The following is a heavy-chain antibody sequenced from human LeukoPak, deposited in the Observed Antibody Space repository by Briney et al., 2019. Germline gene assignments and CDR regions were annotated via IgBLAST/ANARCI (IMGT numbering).Heavy chain of an antibody. CDR3: ARDVWGLQGSAFDI. V-gene: IGHV1-69*05. CDR1: GGTFSSYA. D-gene: IGHD7-27*01. Sequence: SVKVSCKASGGTFSSYAISWVRQAPGQGLEWMGRIIPIFGTANYAQKLQGRVTMTTDTSTSTAYMELRSLRSDDTAVYYCARDVWGLQGSAFDIWGQGTMVTVSS. J-gene: IGHJ3*02. CDR2: IIPIFGTA.